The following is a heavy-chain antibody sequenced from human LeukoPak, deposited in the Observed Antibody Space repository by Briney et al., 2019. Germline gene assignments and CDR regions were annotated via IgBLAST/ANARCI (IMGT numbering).Heavy chain of an antibody. CDR1: GYTFTGYY. V-gene: IGHV1-2*04. CDR3: ARGRYYYDSSGRNWFDP. Sequence: GESLKISCKGSGYTFTGYYMHWVRQAPGQGLEWMGWINPNSGGTNYAQKFQGWVTMTRDTSISTAYMELSRLRSDDTAVYYCARGRYYYDSSGRNWFDPWGQGTLVTVSS. D-gene: IGHD3-22*01. CDR2: INPNSGGT. J-gene: IGHJ5*02.